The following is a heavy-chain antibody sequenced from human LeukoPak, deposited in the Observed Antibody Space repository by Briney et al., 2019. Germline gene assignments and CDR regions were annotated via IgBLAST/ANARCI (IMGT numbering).Heavy chain of an antibody. D-gene: IGHD3-10*01. CDR3: ARKMVRGVIEVDY. CDR1: GDTFTCSG. V-gene: IGHV1-18*01. J-gene: IGHJ4*02. CDR2: ISAYNGNT. Sequence: ASVKVSCKASGDTFTCSGLRLGPQALGPRREWLGWISAYNGNTNYAQKLQGRVTMTTDTSTSTAYMELRSLRSDDTAVYYCARKMVRGVIEVDYWGQGTLVTVSS.